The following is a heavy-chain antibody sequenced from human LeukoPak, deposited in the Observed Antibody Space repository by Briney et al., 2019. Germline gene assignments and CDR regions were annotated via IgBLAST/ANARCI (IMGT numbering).Heavy chain of an antibody. D-gene: IGHD3-3*01. CDR2: ISYDGSNK. CDR1: GFTFSSYA. Sequence: PGGSLRLSCAASGFTFSSYAMPWVRQAPGKGLEWVAVISYDGSNKYYADSVKGRFTISRDNSKNTLYLQMNSLRAEDTAVYYCARDGTYYDFWSGTLDYWGQGTLVTVSS. CDR3: ARDGTYYDFWSGTLDY. V-gene: IGHV3-30-3*01. J-gene: IGHJ4*02.